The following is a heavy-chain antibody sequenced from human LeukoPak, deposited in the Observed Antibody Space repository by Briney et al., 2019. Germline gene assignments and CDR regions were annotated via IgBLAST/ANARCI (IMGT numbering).Heavy chain of an antibody. V-gene: IGHV3-20*04. Sequence: GGSLRLSCAASGFTFADYGMTWVRQAPGKGLEWVSGINRSGGSTGYADSVKGRFTISRDNAKNSLYLQMDSLRAEDTALYYCARDYFYGDDYWGQGTLVTVSS. CDR1: GFTFADYG. CDR2: INRSGGST. CDR3: ARDYFYGDDY. J-gene: IGHJ4*02. D-gene: IGHD4-17*01.